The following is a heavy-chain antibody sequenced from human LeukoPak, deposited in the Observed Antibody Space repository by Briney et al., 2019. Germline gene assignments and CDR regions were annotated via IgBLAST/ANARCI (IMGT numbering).Heavy chain of an antibody. V-gene: IGHV1-69*08. J-gene: IGHJ5*02. CDR1: GGTFSSYT. CDR3: ARGHHRYCSSTSCPNWFDP. CDR2: IIPILGTA. D-gene: IGHD2-2*01. Sequence: SVKVSCKASGGTFSSYTISWVRQAPGQGLEWMGRIIPILGTANYAQKFQGRVTITADKSTSTAYMELSSLRSEDTAVYYCARGHHRYCSSTSCPNWFDPWGQGTLVTVSS.